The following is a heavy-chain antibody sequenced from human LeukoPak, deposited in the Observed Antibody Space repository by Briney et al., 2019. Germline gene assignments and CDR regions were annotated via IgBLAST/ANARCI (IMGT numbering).Heavy chain of an antibody. J-gene: IGHJ3*02. CDR3: AKDYDSSGYYYGAFDI. Sequence: GGSLRLSCAASGFTFSSYAMSWVRQAPGKGLEWVSAISGSGGSTYYADSVKGRFTISRDNSKNTLYLRMNSLRAEDTAVYYCAKDYDSSGYYYGAFDIWGQGTMVTVS. D-gene: IGHD3-22*01. CDR2: ISGSGGST. CDR1: GFTFSSYA. V-gene: IGHV3-23*01.